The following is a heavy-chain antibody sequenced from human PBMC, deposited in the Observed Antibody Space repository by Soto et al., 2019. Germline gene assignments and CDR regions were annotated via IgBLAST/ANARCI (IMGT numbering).Heavy chain of an antibody. V-gene: IGHV3-23*01. J-gene: IGHJ4*02. CDR2: ISGGGGST. CDR3: AKTVGEAKNPPFDY. CDR1: GFTFGSYA. D-gene: IGHD3-10*01. Sequence: LRLSCAASGFTFGSYAMTWVRQAPGKGLEWVSAISGGGGSTYYADSVKGRFTISRDNSKNTLYLQMNSLRAEDTAVYYCAKTVGEAKNPPFDYRGQGTVVTVSS.